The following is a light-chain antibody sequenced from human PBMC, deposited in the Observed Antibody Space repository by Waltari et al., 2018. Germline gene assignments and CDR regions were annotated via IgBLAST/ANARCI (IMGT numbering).Light chain of an antibody. CDR3: QTGGHGTWV. CDR2: VNSYGSH. V-gene: IGLV4-69*01. J-gene: IGLJ3*02. Sequence: QLVVTQSPSASAPLGASVKLTCTLSSGHSSNIVAWLQQRPEKGPRYLMKVNSYGSHIKGDDIPDLFSGSSSGAERYLTISSLQPDDEADYYCQTGGHGTWVFGGGTTLTVL. CDR1: SGHSSNI.